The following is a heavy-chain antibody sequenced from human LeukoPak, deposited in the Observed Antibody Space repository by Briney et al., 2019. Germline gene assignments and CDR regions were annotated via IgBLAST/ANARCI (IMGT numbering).Heavy chain of an antibody. D-gene: IGHD1-14*01. Sequence: SETLSLTCTVTGGSISSGDYYWSWIRQPPGKGLDGIASIYSGGMTFYNPSLKSRLTISADTSRNHFSLRLTSVTAADTALYFCARHFDHPTAYFDSWGQGSLVSVSS. CDR1: GGSISSGDYY. CDR2: IYSGGMT. CDR3: ARHFDHPTAYFDS. J-gene: IGHJ4*02. V-gene: IGHV4-39*01.